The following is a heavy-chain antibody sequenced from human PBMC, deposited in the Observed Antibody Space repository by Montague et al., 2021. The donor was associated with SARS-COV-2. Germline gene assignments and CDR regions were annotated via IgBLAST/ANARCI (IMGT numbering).Heavy chain of an antibody. Sequence: TLSLTCSVSGGSISSGSYYWSWIRQPAGKGLEWIGRIYTSGGANYNLSLNSRVTISVDTSKNQFSLNLTSVTAADTAVYYCARTALPGRKNWFDPWGQGTMVTVSS. CDR1: GGSISSGSYY. J-gene: IGHJ5*02. V-gene: IGHV4-61*02. D-gene: IGHD2-8*02. CDR2: IYTSGGA. CDR3: ARTALPGRKNWFDP.